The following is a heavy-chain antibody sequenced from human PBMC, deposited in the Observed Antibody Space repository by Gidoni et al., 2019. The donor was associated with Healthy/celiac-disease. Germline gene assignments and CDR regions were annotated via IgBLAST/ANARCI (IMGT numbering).Heavy chain of an antibody. J-gene: IGHJ3*02. Sequence: EVQLVESGGGLVQPGRSLRLSCAASGFTFDDYAMHWVRQAPGKGLEWVSGISWNSGSIGYADSVKGRFTISRDNAKNSLYLQMNSLRAEDTALYYCAKDSGYYFGPFDIWGQGTMVTVSS. D-gene: IGHD3-22*01. V-gene: IGHV3-9*01. CDR2: ISWNSGSI. CDR3: AKDSGYYFGPFDI. CDR1: GFTFDDYA.